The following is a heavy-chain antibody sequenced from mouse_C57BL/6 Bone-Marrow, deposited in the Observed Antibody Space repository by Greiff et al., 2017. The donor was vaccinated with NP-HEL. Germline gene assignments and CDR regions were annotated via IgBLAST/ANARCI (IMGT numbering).Heavy chain of an antibody. Sequence: QVQLQQSGPELVKPGASVKISCKASGFAFSSSWMNWVKQRPGKGLEWIGRIYPGDGDTNYNGKFKGKATLTADKSSSTAYMQLSSLTSEDSAVYFCARNGKGAMDYWGQGTSVTVSS. J-gene: IGHJ4*01. V-gene: IGHV1-82*01. CDR1: GFAFSSSW. D-gene: IGHD2-1*01. CDR3: ARNGKGAMDY. CDR2: IYPGDGDT.